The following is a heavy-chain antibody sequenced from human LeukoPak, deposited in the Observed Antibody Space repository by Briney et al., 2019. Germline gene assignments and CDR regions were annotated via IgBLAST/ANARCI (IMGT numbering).Heavy chain of an antibody. V-gene: IGHV4-34*01. CDR3: ARGPPEADAFDI. CDR2: INHSGST. J-gene: IGHJ3*02. CDR1: GGSISSYY. Sequence: PSETLSLTCTVSGGSISSYYWSWIRQPPGKGLEWIGEINHSGSTNYNPSLKSRVTISVDTSKNQFSLKLSSVTAADTAVYYCARGPPEADAFDIWGQGTMVTVSS.